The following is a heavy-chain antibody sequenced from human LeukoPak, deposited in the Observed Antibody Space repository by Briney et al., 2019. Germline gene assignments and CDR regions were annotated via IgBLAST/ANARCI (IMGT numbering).Heavy chain of an antibody. CDR2: IYHSGST. CDR3: ARDQSLASGAFDI. V-gene: IGHV4-4*02. CDR1: GGSISSSNW. D-gene: IGHD7-27*01. J-gene: IGHJ3*02. Sequence: PSETLSLTCAVSGGSISSSNWWSWFRHPPGKGLEWIGEIYHSGSTNYNPSLKSRVTISVDKSKNQFSLKLSSVTAADTAVYYCARDQSLASGAFDIWGQGTMVTVSS.